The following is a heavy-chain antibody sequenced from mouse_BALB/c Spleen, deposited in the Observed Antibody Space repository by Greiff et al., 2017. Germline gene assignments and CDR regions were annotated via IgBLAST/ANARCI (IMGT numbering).Heavy chain of an antibody. D-gene: IGHD1-1*01. J-gene: IGHJ4*01. V-gene: IGHV3-8*02. Sequence: EVKLVESGPSLVKPSQTLSLTCSVTGDSITSGYWNWIRKFPGNKLEYMGYISYSGSTYYNPSLKSRISITRDTSKNQYYLQLNSVTTEDTATYYCARSYYGSRGYAMDYWGQGTSVTVSS. CDR2: ISYSGST. CDR1: GDSITSGY. CDR3: ARSYYGSRGYAMDY.